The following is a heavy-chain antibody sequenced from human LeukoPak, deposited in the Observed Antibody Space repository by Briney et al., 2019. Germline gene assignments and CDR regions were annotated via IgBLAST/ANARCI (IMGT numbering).Heavy chain of an antibody. D-gene: IGHD5-12*01. CDR3: ATFFGSDLGD. CDR2: SRDKANSYTT. J-gene: IGHJ4*02. Sequence: GGSLRLSCAASGLTFGDHSFDWVRQAPRQGREWVGRSRDKANSYTTEYAASEKGRFTISRDASQLSVYLQMNNLKAEATAVYYRATFFGSDLGDWGQGTLVTVSS. V-gene: IGHV3-72*01. CDR1: GLTFGDHS.